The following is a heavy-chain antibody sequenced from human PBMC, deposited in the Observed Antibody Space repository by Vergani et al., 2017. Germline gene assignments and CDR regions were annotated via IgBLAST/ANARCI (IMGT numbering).Heavy chain of an antibody. CDR1: SGSFSGYY. D-gene: IGHD2-15*01. J-gene: IGHJ4*02. Sequence: QVQLQQWGAGLLKPSETLSLTCAVYSGSFSGYYWSWIRQPPGKGLEWIGEINHSGSTNYNPSLKSRVTISVDTSKNQFSLKLSSVTAADTAVYYCARGRYCSGGSCYFDYWGQGTLVTVSS. CDR3: ARGRYCSGGSCYFDY. CDR2: INHSGST. V-gene: IGHV4-34*01.